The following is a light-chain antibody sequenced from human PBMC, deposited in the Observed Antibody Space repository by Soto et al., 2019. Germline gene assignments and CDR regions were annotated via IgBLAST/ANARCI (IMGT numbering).Light chain of an antibody. Sequence: DIQMTHSASTLSATVGDRVTITCRASQSISSWLAWYQQKPGKAPKLLIYDASSLESGVPSRFSGSGSGTKSPLTISRLHPNIFTTYTCQHYNSYSCPSGKGTK. V-gene: IGKV1-5*01. J-gene: IGKJ1*01. CDR2: DAS. CDR3: QHYNSYSCP. CDR1: QSISSW.